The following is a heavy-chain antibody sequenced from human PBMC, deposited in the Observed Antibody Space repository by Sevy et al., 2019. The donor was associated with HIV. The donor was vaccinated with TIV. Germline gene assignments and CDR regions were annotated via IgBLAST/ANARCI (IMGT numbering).Heavy chain of an antibody. Sequence: GGSLRLSCAASGLTFAKYSMSWVRQAPGKGLEWVSTFSFGCGRINYADSVKGQFTISRDDSKNTLFLQMNSLRAEDTATYFCAREGCTQPHDYWGQGTLVTVSS. CDR3: AREGCTQPHDY. J-gene: IGHJ4*02. CDR1: GLTFAKYS. V-gene: IGHV3-23*01. D-gene: IGHD2-8*01. CDR2: FSFGCGRI.